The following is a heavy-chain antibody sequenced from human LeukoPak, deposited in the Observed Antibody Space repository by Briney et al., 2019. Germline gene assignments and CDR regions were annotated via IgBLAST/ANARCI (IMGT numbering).Heavy chain of an antibody. V-gene: IGHV3-23*01. CDR2: ITGSGGST. Sequence: GGSLRLSCEASGFSFNNYAMTWVRQAPGRGLEWVSGITGSGGSTYYSVKGRFTISRDNSKNTLFLQMSNLRAEDTAVYYCAKAGEYXPDGSCYSENYYFDYWGQGTLVTVSS. CDR3: AKAGEYXPDGSCYSENYYFDY. D-gene: IGHD2-15*01. J-gene: IGHJ4*02. CDR1: GFSFNNYA.